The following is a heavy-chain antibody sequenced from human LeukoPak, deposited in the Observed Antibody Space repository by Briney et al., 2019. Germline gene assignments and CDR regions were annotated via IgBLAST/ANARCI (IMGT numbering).Heavy chain of an antibody. CDR1: GVSISHSY. D-gene: IGHD3-3*01. V-gene: IGHV4-59*01. CDR2: VYHSGST. CDR3: AKGAGSGYSLPFDY. Sequence: SETLSLTCTVSGVSISHSYWSWIRQPPGKGLEWIGFVYHSGSTNQNPSLKSRLIISIDTSKNQFSLWLMSVTAADTAVYYCAKGAGSGYSLPFDYWGPGTLVSVSS. J-gene: IGHJ4*02.